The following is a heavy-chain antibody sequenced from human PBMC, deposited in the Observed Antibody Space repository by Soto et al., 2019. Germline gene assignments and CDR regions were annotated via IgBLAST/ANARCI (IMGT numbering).Heavy chain of an antibody. J-gene: IGHJ1*01. V-gene: IGHV3-23*01. CDR2: ISGSGGST. CDR1: GFTFSSYA. D-gene: IGHD1-26*01. CDR3: ASRRGPNRPYSGSYTEYFQH. Sequence: EVQLLESGGGLVQPGGSLRLSSAASGFTFSSYAMSCVRQAPGKGLEWVSAISGSGGSTYYADSVKGRFTISRDNSKNTLYLQMNSLRAEDTAVYYCASRRGPNRPYSGSYTEYFQHWGQGTLVTVSS.